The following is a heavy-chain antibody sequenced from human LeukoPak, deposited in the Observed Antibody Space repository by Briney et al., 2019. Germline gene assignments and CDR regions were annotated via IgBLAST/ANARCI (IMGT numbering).Heavy chain of an antibody. J-gene: IGHJ4*02. Sequence: GGSLRLSCAVSGFSFSSYGMHRVHQAPGKGLEWVAFIRYDGSNEYYADSVKGRFTISRDNSKNTLYLQMSSLRPEDTAMYFCAKIPYTSGSYYGMNYWGQGTLVTVSS. V-gene: IGHV3-30*02. CDR3: AKIPYTSGSYYGMNY. D-gene: IGHD3-10*01. CDR2: IRYDGSNE. CDR1: GFSFSSYG.